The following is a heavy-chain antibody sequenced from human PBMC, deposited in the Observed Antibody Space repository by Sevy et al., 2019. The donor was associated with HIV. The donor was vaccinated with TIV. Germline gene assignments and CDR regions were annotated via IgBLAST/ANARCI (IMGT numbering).Heavy chain of an antibody. CDR3: AKEWTLLSDWYGEFDY. V-gene: IGHV3-23*01. Sequence: GGSLRLSCAASGFTFTNYGMHWVRQAPGKGLEWVSGISNSGANTYYADSVRGRFTVSRDNSKNTVYLQLNSLRAEEMAIYYCAKEWTLLSDWYGEFDYWGQGTLVTVSS. J-gene: IGHJ4*02. CDR1: GFTFTNYG. D-gene: IGHD6-19*01. CDR2: ISNSGANT.